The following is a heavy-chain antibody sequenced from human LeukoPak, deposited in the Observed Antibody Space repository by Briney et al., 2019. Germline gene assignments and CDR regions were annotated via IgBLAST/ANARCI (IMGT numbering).Heavy chain of an antibody. CDR3: AKGYHSSGTYHDY. J-gene: IGHJ4*02. CDR1: GFTVSTYA. V-gene: IGHV3-23*01. D-gene: IGHD3-10*01. CDR2: INRSGGRT. Sequence: QSGGSLRLSCAASGFTVSTYAMSWVRQAPGKGLEWVSGINRSGGRTYNADSVKGRFTISSDDSKNMLYLQMNNLRAEDTAVYYCAKGYHSSGTYHDYWGQGTLVTVSS.